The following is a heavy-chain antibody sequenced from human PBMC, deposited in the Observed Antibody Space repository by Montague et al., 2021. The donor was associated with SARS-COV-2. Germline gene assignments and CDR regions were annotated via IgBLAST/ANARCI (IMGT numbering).Heavy chain of an antibody. CDR2: VYYSRSS. Sequence: SETLSLTCTVSGDSVSHDFWTWIRQPPGKGLEWIGYVYYSRSSSXXPSLRGRVSIAVDTSKNQFSLRLSTVTAADTAIYYCVRDPAPSGSGTFCDYWGQGTLVAVSS. J-gene: IGHJ4*02. CDR3: VRDPAPSGSGTFCDY. D-gene: IGHD1-26*01. V-gene: IGHV4-59*02. CDR1: GDSVSHDF.